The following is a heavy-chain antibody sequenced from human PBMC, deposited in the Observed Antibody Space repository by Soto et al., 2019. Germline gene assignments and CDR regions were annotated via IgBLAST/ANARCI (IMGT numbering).Heavy chain of an antibody. Sequence: ASLKVSGKASGGTFSSYAISWGRQAPGQGLEWMGGIIPICGRAIYAQKWQGRVTITGDESTSTADVRLSSLRCEDTAGYYWTKSGVEWSGYHRIYPGDVHYYYYSMGVWGQGFKVTVS. CDR3: TKSGVEWSGYHRIYPGDVHYYYYSMGV. D-gene: IGHD3-3*01. CDR2: IIPICGRA. J-gene: IGHJ6*02. CDR1: GGTFSSYA. V-gene: IGHV1-69*13.